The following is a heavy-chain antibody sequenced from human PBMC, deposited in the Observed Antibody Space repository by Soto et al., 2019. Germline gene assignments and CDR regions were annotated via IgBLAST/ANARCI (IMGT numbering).Heavy chain of an antibody. CDR1: GFTFSSYA. CDR2: VSTSSNYI. J-gene: IGHJ3*02. Sequence: GGSLRLSCAVSGFTFSSYAMSWVRQAPGKGLEWVSSVSTSSNYIYYGDSVKGRFTISRDDAKSSLYLQMDSLRVEDTAVYYCARELAYCSGGNCYMEGAFDIWGQGTMVTV. V-gene: IGHV3-21*04. D-gene: IGHD2-15*01. CDR3: ARELAYCSGGNCYMEGAFDI.